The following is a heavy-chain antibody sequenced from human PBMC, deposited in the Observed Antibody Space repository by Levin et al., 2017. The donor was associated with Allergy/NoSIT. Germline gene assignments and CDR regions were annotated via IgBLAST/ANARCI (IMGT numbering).Heavy chain of an antibody. CDR1: GSISGSY. CDR3: ARHGGESLGYALDF. J-gene: IGHJ4*02. CDR2: IYDSGTT. D-gene: IGHD3-16*01. Sequence: GSISGSYWSWIRQPPGKGLEWIAYIYDSGTTNYNPSLRSRVTISIDRSRNKVSLKLSSVTAADTAVYYCARHGGESLGYALDFWAQGTQVTVSS. V-gene: IGHV4-59*08.